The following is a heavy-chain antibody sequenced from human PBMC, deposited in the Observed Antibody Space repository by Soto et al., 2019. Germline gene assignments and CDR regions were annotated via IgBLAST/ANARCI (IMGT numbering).Heavy chain of an antibody. V-gene: IGHV4-4*07. D-gene: IGHD1-1*01. CDR2: IYATGST. CDR3: VRDGTKNLRDRFDP. CDR1: GDSLSGYY. Sequence: SESLALTRKGSGDSLSGYYWSWIRQPPGKGLEWIGRIYATGSTDYNPSLKSRITMSVDMSKKQFSLTLRSVTAADTAIYYCVRDGTKNLRDRFDPWGRGILVTVSS. J-gene: IGHJ5*02.